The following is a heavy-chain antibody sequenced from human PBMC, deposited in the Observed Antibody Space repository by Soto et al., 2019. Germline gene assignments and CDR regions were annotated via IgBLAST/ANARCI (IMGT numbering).Heavy chain of an antibody. D-gene: IGHD6-13*01. Sequence: LRLSCAASGFTFSSYGMHWVRQAPGKGLEWVAVISYDGSNKYYADSVKGRFTISRDNSKNTLYLQMNSLRAEDTAVYYCARGKSIAAAGIGYGMDVWGQGTTVTVSS. V-gene: IGHV3-30*03. CDR2: ISYDGSNK. CDR3: ARGKSIAAAGIGYGMDV. CDR1: GFTFSSYG. J-gene: IGHJ6*02.